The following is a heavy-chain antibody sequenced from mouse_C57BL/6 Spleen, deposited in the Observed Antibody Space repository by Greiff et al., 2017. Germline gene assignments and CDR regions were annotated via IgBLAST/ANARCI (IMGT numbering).Heavy chain of an antibody. CDR3: AMMDY. CDR2: ISSGSSTI. J-gene: IGHJ4*01. Sequence: EVMLVESGGGLVKPGGSLKLSCAASGFTFSGYGMHWVRQAPEKGLEWVAYISSGSSTIYYADTVKGRFSISRDKAKNTLFLQMPSLRSEDTAMYYCAMMDYWGQGTSVTVSS. CDR1: GFTFSGYG. V-gene: IGHV5-17*01.